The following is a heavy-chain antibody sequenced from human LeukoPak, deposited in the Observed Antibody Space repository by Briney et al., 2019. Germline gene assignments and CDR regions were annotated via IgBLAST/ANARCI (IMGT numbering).Heavy chain of an antibody. D-gene: IGHD3-22*01. Sequence: SETLSLTCTVSGGSISSGGAYCSWIRQHPGKGLEWIGYIYYSGSTYYNPSLKSRVTISVDTSKNQFSLKLSSVTAADTAVYYCARELHYYHSSGYPDYWGQGTLVTVSS. CDR2: IYYSGST. CDR3: ARELHYYHSSGYPDY. V-gene: IGHV4-31*03. CDR1: GGSISSGGAY. J-gene: IGHJ4*02.